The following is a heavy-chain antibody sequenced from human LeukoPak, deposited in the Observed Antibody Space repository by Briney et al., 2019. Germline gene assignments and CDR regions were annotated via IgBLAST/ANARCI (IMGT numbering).Heavy chain of an antibody. Sequence: PGGSLRLSCAASGFTFSSSAMTWVRQAPGRGLEWVSVIGGSGGNTYYADSVRGRFTISRDNSKNTLYLQVNSLRADDTAVYYCAKYVADTTMRSGFDPWGQGTLVTVSS. CDR1: GFTFSSSA. J-gene: IGHJ5*02. CDR2: IGGSGGNT. CDR3: AKYVADTTMRSGFDP. V-gene: IGHV3-23*01. D-gene: IGHD2/OR15-2a*01.